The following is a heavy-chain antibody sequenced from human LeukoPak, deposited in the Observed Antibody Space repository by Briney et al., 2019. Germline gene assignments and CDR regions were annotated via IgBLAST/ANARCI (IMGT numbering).Heavy chain of an antibody. J-gene: IGHJ3*02. CDR1: GFTFDDYG. Sequence: PGGSLRLSCAASGFTFDDYGMSWVRQAPGKGLEWVSGINWNGGSTGYADSVKGRFTISRDNAKNSLYLQMNSLRAEDTALYHCARDSEWFGESLGAFDIWGQETMVTVSS. CDR2: INWNGGST. D-gene: IGHD3-10*01. V-gene: IGHV3-20*01. CDR3: ARDSEWFGESLGAFDI.